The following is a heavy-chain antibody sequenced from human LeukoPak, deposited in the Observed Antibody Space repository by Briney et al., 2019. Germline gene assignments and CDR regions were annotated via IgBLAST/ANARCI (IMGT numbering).Heavy chain of an antibody. J-gene: IGHJ6*03. CDR1: GGSTRSGRHH. CDR3: ARDLGGYPFFMDV. V-gene: IGHV4-39*07. CDR2: LDESGRP. D-gene: IGHD2-15*01. Sequence: SETLSLTCSVSGGSTRSGRHHWAWVRQPPGKGLEFIGSLDESGRPYYNAPLKSRVTISEDSSGKQFSLNLSSVTAVDTAVYYCARDLGGYPFFMDVWGRGTTVIVSS.